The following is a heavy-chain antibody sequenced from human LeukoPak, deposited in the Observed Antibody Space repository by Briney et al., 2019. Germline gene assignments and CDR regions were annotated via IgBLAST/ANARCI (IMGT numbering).Heavy chain of an antibody. J-gene: IGHJ6*03. CDR2: INHSGST. CDR1: GGSFSGYY. V-gene: IGHV4-34*01. Sequence: PSETLSLTCAVYGGSFSGYYWSWIRQPPGKGLEWIGEINHSGSTNYNPSLKSRVTISVDTSKNQFSLKLSSVTAADTAVYYCAHNYYDSSGYYYYYMDVWGKGTTVTISS. CDR3: AHNYYDSSGYYYYYMDV. D-gene: IGHD3-22*01.